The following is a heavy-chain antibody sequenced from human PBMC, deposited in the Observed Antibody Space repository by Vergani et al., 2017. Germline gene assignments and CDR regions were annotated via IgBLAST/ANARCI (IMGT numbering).Heavy chain of an antibody. Sequence: QVQLVESGGGVVQPGTSLRLSCVVSGFALNRHAMYWVRQAPGKGLDGVVGISFDGTNEYYPDLVKGRFTISRDIAKNKLYLQVRSLRLEDTGVYHCVRDRGLCAGGRCYTEAWDYWGQGTPVTVSS. D-gene: IGHD2-2*02. V-gene: IGHV3-30-3*01. CDR3: VRDRGLCAGGRCYTEAWDY. CDR2: ISFDGTNE. CDR1: GFALNRHA. J-gene: IGHJ4*02.